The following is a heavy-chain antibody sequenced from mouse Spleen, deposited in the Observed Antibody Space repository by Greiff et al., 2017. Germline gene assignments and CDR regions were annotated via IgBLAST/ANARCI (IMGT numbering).Heavy chain of an antibody. CDR2: LYPGSGNT. CDR3: ASGANSVVATCDY. V-gene: IGHV1-76*01. CDR1: GYTFTDYY. D-gene: IGHD1-1*01. Sequence: QVQLKESGAELVRPGASVKLSCKASGYTFTDYYINWVKQRPGQGLEWIARLYPGSGNTYYNEKFKGKATLTAEKSSSTAYMQLSSLTSEDSAVYFCASGANSVVATCDYWGQGTTLTVSS. J-gene: IGHJ2*01.